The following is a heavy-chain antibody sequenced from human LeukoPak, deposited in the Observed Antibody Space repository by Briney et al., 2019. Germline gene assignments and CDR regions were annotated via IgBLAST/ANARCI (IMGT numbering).Heavy chain of an antibody. V-gene: IGHV3-23*01. Sequence: GGSLRLSCAASGFTFNNYAMSWVRQAPGKGLEWVSSISGSGGSTYYADSVKGRFTISGDNSNNTLYLQMNSLRAEDTAVYYCAKDRSSGSYPRGNEYWGRGTLVTVSS. CDR2: ISGSGGST. D-gene: IGHD1-26*01. CDR3: AKDRSSGSYPRGNEY. CDR1: GFTFNNYA. J-gene: IGHJ4*02.